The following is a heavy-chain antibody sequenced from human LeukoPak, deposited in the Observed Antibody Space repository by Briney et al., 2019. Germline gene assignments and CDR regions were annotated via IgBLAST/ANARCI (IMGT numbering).Heavy chain of an antibody. Sequence: SETLSLTCTVSGDSISSSSYHWGWIRQPPGKGLEWIGSIYYSGSTYYNPSLKSRVTISVDTSKNQFSLKVSSVTAADTAVYYCARQMVAYGDYVMDYWGQGNLVTVSS. CDR3: ARQMVAYGDYVMDY. J-gene: IGHJ4*02. D-gene: IGHD4-17*01. CDR1: GDSISSSSYH. V-gene: IGHV4-39*01. CDR2: IYYSGST.